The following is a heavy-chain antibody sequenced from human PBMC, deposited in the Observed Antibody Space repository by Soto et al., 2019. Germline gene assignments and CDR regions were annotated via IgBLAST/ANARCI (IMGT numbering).Heavy chain of an antibody. CDR3: AKGKVVRAPDY. CDR2: ISYDGSNK. J-gene: IGHJ4*02. V-gene: IGHV3-30*18. Sequence: GGSLRLSCAASGFTFSSYGMHWVRQAPGKGLEWVAVISYDGSNKYYADSVKGRFTISRDNSKNTLYLQMNSLRAEDTAVYYCAKGKVVRAPDYWGQGTLVTVSS. D-gene: IGHD3-10*01. CDR1: GFTFSSYG.